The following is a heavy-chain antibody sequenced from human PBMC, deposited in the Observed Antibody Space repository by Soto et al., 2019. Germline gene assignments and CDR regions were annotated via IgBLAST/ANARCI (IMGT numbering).Heavy chain of an antibody. D-gene: IGHD3-22*01. CDR3: ASDRSSGYYSRYFDL. V-gene: IGHV1-18*01. CDR2: ISAYNGNT. CDR1: GYTFTSYG. J-gene: IGHJ2*01. Sequence: QVQLVQSGAEVKKPGASVKVSCKASGYTFTSYGISWVRQAPGQGLEWMGWISAYNGNTNYAQKLQGRVTMTTDKSTRTAYMELRSLRSDDTAVYYCASDRSSGYYSRYFDLWVRGTLVTVSS.